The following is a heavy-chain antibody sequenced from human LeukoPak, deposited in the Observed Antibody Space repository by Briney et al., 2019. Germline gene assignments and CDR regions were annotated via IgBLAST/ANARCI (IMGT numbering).Heavy chain of an antibody. CDR2: IIPIFGTA. Sequence: GASVKVSCKASGGTFSSYAISWVRQAPEQGLEWMGGIIPIFGTANYAQKFQGRVTITTDESTSTAYMELSSLRSEDTAVYYCARDGVYCSSTNCSYFDPWGQGTLVTVSS. CDR3: ARDGVYCSSTNCSYFDP. V-gene: IGHV1-69*05. CDR1: GGTFSSYA. D-gene: IGHD2-2*01. J-gene: IGHJ5*02.